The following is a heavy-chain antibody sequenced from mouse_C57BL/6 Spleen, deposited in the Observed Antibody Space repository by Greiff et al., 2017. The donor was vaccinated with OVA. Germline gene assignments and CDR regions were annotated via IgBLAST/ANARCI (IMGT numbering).Heavy chain of an antibody. D-gene: IGHD4-1*01. Sequence: DVMLVESGGDLVKPGGSLKLSCAASGFTFSSYGMSWVRQTPDKRLEWVATISSGGSYTYYPDSVKGRFTISRDNAKNTLYLQMSSLKSEDTAMYYCARLLTGTYFDYWGQGTTLTVSS. V-gene: IGHV5-6*02. CDR2: ISSGGSYT. J-gene: IGHJ2*01. CDR3: ARLLTGTYFDY. CDR1: GFTFSSYG.